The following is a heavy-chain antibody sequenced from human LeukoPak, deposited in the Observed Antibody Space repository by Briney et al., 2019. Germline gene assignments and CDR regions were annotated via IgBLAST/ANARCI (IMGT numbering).Heavy chain of an antibody. CDR1: ASSINSCW. D-gene: IGHD3-16*02. Sequence: SEPLSLICSIPASSINSCWGSWIRQPDGKGLEFIGRSYTTGRTNYNPSPKSRISMSVDTSKNKFSLELRSVTAADTAVYFCARAGYTISSYRFDYWGPGALVTVSP. CDR2: SYTTGRT. J-gene: IGHJ4*02. V-gene: IGHV4-4*07. CDR3: ARAGYTISSYRFDY.